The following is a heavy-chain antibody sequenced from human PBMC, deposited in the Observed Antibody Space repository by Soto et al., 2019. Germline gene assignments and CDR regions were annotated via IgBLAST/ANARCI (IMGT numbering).Heavy chain of an antibody. V-gene: IGHV4-30-4*01. Sequence: QVQLQESGPGLVKPSQTLSLTCTVSGDSIRTGDYYWNWIRQSPGKALEWIGCVYACGSTYYNLSRRGRGTMAIDTSKNQFSLELNSVTAADTAVFYCARGGERNSGFFDYWGRGTLVTVSS. CDR3: ARGGERNSGFFDY. CDR1: GDSIRTGDYY. D-gene: IGHD3-22*01. CDR2: VYACGST. J-gene: IGHJ4*02.